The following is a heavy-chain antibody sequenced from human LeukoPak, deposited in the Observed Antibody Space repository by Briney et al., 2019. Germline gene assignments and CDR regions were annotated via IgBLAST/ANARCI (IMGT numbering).Heavy chain of an antibody. CDR3: ARDRLVRGVIATHFDY. V-gene: IGHV3-21*01. CDR1: GFTFSSYS. D-gene: IGHD3-10*01. CDR2: ISSSSSYI. J-gene: IGHJ4*02. Sequence: GGSLRLSCAASGFTFSSYSMNWVRQAPGKGLEWVSSISSSSSYIYYADSVKGRFTISRDNAKNSLYLQMDSLRAEDTAVYYCARDRLVRGVIATHFDYWGQGTLVTVSS.